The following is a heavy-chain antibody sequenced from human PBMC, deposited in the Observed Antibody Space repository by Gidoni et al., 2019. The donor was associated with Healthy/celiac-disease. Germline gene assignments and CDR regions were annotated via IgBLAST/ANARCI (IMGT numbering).Heavy chain of an antibody. Sequence: QVQLVQSGAEVKKPGASVTVSCKASGYTFTSYAMHWVRQAPGHRLEWMGWINAGNGNTKYSQKFQGIVTITRDTSASTAYMELSSLRSEDTAVYYCARAGRVVRGVIILMGYWGQGTLVTVSS. CDR1: GYTFTSYA. V-gene: IGHV1-3*01. J-gene: IGHJ4*02. CDR2: INAGNGNT. D-gene: IGHD3-10*02. CDR3: ARAGRVVRGVIILMGY.